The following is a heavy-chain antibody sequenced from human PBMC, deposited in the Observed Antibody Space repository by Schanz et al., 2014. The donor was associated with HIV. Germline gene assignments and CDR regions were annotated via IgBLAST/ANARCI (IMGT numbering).Heavy chain of an antibody. V-gene: IGHV3-23*01. CDR1: GFTFSSCA. CDR3: ARGRNGIDV. J-gene: IGHJ6*02. CDR2: ISGSGGST. Sequence: EVQLLESGGGLVQPGGSLRLSCAASGFTFSSCAMNWVRQAPGKGLEWVSAISGSGGSTYYADSVKGRFTIARDNSNXTLXXXMNSLTVDDTAVYYCARGRNGIDVWGQGTTVTVSS.